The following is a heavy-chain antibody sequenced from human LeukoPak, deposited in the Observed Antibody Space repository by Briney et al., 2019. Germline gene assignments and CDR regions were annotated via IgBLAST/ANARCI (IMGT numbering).Heavy chain of an antibody. V-gene: IGHV4-38-2*01. CDR3: ARFGGLIH. J-gene: IGHJ4*02. CDR1: GYSISSGYY. CDR2: IYHSGST. D-gene: IGHD3-16*01. Sequence: SETLSLTCAVSGYSISSGYYWGWIRQPPGKGLEWIGSIYHSGSTYYNPSLKSRVTISVDTSKNQFSLKLSSVTSADTAVYYCARFGGLIHWGQGTLVTVSS.